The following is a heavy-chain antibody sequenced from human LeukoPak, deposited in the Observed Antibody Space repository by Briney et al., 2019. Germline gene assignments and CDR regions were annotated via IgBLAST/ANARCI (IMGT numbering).Heavy chain of an antibody. CDR1: GGSISSYY. J-gene: IGHJ4*02. D-gene: IGHD6-13*01. CDR3: ARSPYSSSIDY. Sequence: PSETLSLTCTVSGGSISSYYWSWIRQPPGRGLEWIGCISYSGSANYNPSLKSRVTISVDTSKNQFSLKLSSVTAADTAVYFCARSPYSSSIDYWGQGTLVTVSS. CDR2: ISYSGSA. V-gene: IGHV4-59*08.